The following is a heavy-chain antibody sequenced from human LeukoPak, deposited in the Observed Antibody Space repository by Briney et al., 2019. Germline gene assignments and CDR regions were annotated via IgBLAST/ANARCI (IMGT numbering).Heavy chain of an antibody. CDR2: ISSSGSTI. CDR1: GFTFSSYE. V-gene: IGHV3-48*03. Sequence: GGSLRLSCAASGFTFSSYEMNWVRQAPGKGLEWVSYISSSGSTIYYADSVKGRFTISRDNAKNSLYLQMNRLRAEDTAVYYCAGDTHRYFDWLKAYYYYGMDVWGKGTTVTVSS. CDR3: AGDTHRYFDWLKAYYYYGMDV. J-gene: IGHJ6*04. D-gene: IGHD3-9*01.